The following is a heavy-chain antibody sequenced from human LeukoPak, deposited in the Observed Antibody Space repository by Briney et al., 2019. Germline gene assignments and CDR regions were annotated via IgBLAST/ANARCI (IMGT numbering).Heavy chain of an antibody. D-gene: IGHD2-15*01. V-gene: IGHV4-34*01. J-gene: IGHJ5*02. CDR3: ARGPPYCSGGSCYPNWFDP. Sequence: SETLSLTCAVYGGSFSGYYRSWIRQPPGKGLEWIGEINHSGSTNYNPSLKSRVTISVDTSKNQFSLKLSSVTAADTAVYYCARGPPYCSGGSCYPNWFDPWGQGTLVTVSS. CDR2: INHSGST. CDR1: GGSFSGYY.